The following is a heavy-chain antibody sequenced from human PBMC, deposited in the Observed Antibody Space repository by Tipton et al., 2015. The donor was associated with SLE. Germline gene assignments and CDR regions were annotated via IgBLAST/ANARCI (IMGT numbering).Heavy chain of an antibody. Sequence: QSGPEVKKPGDSLKISCQASSSGYNLDINWIAWVRQVPGKGLEWMGIIYPGESETGYSPSFQGQVTISADRSTAYLQWSSLKSSDTAMYYCARRGSQLAFDVWGQGTMVTVSS. J-gene: IGHJ3*01. D-gene: IGHD1-26*01. CDR2: IYPGESET. V-gene: IGHV5-51*03. CDR3: ARRGSQLAFDV. CDR1: SSGYNLDINW.